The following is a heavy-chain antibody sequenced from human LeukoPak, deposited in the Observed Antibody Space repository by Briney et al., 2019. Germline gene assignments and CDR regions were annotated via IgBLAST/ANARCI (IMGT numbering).Heavy chain of an antibody. CDR2: ISGSGGST. CDR3: ARDLDYYATDQ. CDR1: GFTFSNYA. Sequence: GGSLRLSCAASGFTFSNYAMSWVRQAPGKGLEWVSAISGSGGSTYYADSVKGRFTISRDNAKNSLYLQMNSLRADDTAVYYCARDLDYYATDQWGQGTLVTVSS. V-gene: IGHV3-23*01. D-gene: IGHD3/OR15-3a*01. J-gene: IGHJ5*02.